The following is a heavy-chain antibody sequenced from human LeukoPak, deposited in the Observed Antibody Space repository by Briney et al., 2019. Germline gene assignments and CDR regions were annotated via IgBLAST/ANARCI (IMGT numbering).Heavy chain of an antibody. V-gene: IGHV3-7*01. CDR2: IEQDGSKK. J-gene: IGHJ4*02. CDR1: GFTFSSYW. Sequence: GGSLRLSCAASGFTFSSYWMNWVRQAPGKGLEWVANIEQDGSKKYYVDSVKGRFTISRGNAKNSLYLQMNSLRADDTAVYYCARDLSAKDDYWGQGTLVTVSS. CDR3: ARDLSAKDDY.